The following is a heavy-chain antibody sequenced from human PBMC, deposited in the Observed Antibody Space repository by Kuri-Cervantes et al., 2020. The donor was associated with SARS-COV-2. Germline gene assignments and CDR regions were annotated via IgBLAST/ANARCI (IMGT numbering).Heavy chain of an antibody. CDR2: IYYSGST. D-gene: IGHD2-15*01. CDR3: AIAWSTFDY. Sequence: SETLSLTCTVSGGSISSSSYYWGWIRQPPGKGPEWIGSIYYSGSTYYNPSLKSRVTISVDTSKNQFSLKLSSVTAADTAVYYCAIAWSTFDYWGQGTLVTVSS. J-gene: IGHJ4*02. V-gene: IGHV4-39*07. CDR1: GGSISSSSYY.